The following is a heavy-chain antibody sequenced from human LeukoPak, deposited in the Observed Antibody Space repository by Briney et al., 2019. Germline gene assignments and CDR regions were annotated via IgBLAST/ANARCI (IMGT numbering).Heavy chain of an antibody. D-gene: IGHD2-2*01. V-gene: IGHV3-21*01. J-gene: IGHJ4*02. CDR1: GFTFSSYS. CDR2: ISSSSSYI. CDR3: ARADHRGIVVVPAAIFFDY. Sequence: GGSLRLSCAASGFTFSSYSMNWVRQAPGKGLEWVSSISSSSSYIYYADSVKGRFTISRDNAKKSLYLQMNSLRAEDTAVYYCARADHRGIVVVPAAIFFDYWGQGTLVTVSS.